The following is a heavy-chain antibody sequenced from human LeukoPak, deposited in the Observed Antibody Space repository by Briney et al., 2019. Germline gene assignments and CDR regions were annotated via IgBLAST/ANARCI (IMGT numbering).Heavy chain of an antibody. D-gene: IGHD3-3*01. Sequence: PETLSLTCAVYGGSFSGYYWKWIRPTPGKGLEWIREIDHTGSTKYNPSLKSRVTLSVDTSKHQFSLGLPSMTAADAAVYCCARALRFFGVVIIGNYYYMDVWGNGTTVIVSS. J-gene: IGHJ6*03. CDR1: GGSFSGYY. V-gene: IGHV4-34*01. CDR2: IDHTGST. CDR3: ARALRFFGVVIIGNYYYMDV.